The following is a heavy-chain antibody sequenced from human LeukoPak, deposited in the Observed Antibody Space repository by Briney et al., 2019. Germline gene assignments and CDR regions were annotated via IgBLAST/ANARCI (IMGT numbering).Heavy chain of an antibody. J-gene: IGHJ5*02. V-gene: IGHV5-51*01. D-gene: IGHD2-15*01. Sequence: PGESLKISCKGSGYSFTSYWIGWVRQMPGKGLEWMGAIYPGSSDTRYNPSFQGQVTISADNSIDTAYLQWSSLKSSDTAIYYCARSGSPYNWLDPWGQGTLVSVSS. CDR2: IYPGSSDT. CDR3: ARSGSPYNWLDP. CDR1: GYSFTSYW.